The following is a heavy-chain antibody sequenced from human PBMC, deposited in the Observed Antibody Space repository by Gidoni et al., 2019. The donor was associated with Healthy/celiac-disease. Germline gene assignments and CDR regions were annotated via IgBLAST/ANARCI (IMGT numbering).Heavy chain of an antibody. Sequence: EVQLLESGGGLVQPGGSLSLSGAAPGFPFRSYAMSWVRPAPGKGLEWVSAISGSGGSTYNADSVKGRFTSSRDNYKNTLYLQMNSLRAEDTAVYYCAKDLSGSYSDAFDIWGQGTMVTVSS. CDR3: AKDLSGSYSDAFDI. J-gene: IGHJ3*02. CDR2: ISGSGGST. D-gene: IGHD1-26*01. CDR1: GFPFRSYA. V-gene: IGHV3-23*01.